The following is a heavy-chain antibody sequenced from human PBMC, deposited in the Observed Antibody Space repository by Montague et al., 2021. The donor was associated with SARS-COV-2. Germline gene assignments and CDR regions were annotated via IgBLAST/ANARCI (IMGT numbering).Heavy chain of an antibody. CDR3: AWGAGYSSSWYLAFEI. V-gene: IGHV4-59*01. J-gene: IGHJ3*02. CDR1: SGPISSYY. CDR2: IYYSGST. Sequence: SETLSLTCTVSSGPISSYYWSWIRQPPGKGLEWIGYIYYSGSTNYNPSLKSRVTISVDTSKNQFSLKLSSVTAADTAVYYCAWGAGYSSSWYLAFEIWGQGTMVTVSS. D-gene: IGHD6-13*01.